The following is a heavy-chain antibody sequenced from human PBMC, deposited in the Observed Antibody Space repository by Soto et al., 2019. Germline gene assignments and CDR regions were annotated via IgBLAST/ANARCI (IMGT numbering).Heavy chain of an antibody. CDR1: GFTFSSYG. V-gene: IGHV3-33*01. CDR3: ARDTYDILTGYTVRYYYYRDV. Sequence: GGSLRLSCAASGFTFSSYGMHWVRQAPGKGLEWVAVIWYDGSNKYYADSVKGRFTISRDNSKNTLYLQMNSLRAEDTAVYYCARDTYDILTGYTVRYYYYRDVWGKGTTVTVSS. J-gene: IGHJ6*03. D-gene: IGHD3-9*01. CDR2: IWYDGSNK.